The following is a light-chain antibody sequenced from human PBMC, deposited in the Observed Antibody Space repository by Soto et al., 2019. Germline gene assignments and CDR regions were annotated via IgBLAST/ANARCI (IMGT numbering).Light chain of an antibody. CDR1: QSVSTRS. V-gene: IGKV3-20*01. CDR2: GAS. J-gene: IGKJ1*01. CDR3: QQYGSSPPIT. Sequence: EIVLTQSPGTLSLSPGERATLSCRAVQSVSTRSLAWYQQKPGQAPRLLISGASSRAADIPDRFSGSGSGTDFTLTINRLEPEDFAVYYCQQYGSSPPITFGQGTKVDI.